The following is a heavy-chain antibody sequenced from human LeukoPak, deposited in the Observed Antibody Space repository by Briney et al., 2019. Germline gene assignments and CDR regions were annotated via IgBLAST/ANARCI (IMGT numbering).Heavy chain of an antibody. D-gene: IGHD3-22*01. V-gene: IGHV3-30*18. Sequence: GGSLRLSCAASGLTFSSYGMHWFRQAPCKGLEWVAVISYDGSNKYYADSVKGRFTISRDNSKNTLYLQMNSLRAEDTAVYYCAKDYGRPYYDDAFDIWGQGTMVTVSS. CDR3: AKDYGRPYYDDAFDI. CDR2: ISYDGSNK. J-gene: IGHJ3*02. CDR1: GLTFSSYG.